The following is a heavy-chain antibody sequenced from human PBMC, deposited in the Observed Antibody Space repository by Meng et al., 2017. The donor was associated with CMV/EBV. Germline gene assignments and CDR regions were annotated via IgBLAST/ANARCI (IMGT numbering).Heavy chain of an antibody. CDR1: GFTFSSYW. CDR2: IKQDGSEK. CDR3: ASWWDSSGYLHHAFDI. D-gene: IGHD3-22*01. V-gene: IGHV3-7*01. J-gene: IGHJ3*02. Sequence: LKISCAASGFTFSSYWMSWVRQAPGKGLEWVANIKQDGSEKYYVDSVKGRFTISRDNAKNSLYLQMNSLRAEDTAVYYCASWWDSSGYLHHAFDIWGQGTMVTVSS.